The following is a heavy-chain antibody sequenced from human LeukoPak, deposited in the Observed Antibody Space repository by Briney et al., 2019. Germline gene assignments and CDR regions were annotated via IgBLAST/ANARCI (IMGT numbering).Heavy chain of an antibody. J-gene: IGHJ4*02. V-gene: IGHV3-7*01. CDR3: ARDQSIHPYPEVILDF. D-gene: IGHD3-10*01. CDR2: IKQDGSET. Sequence: GGSLRLSCAASGFMFSNHWMTWVRQAPGKGLEWVANIKQDGSETYYMDYVKGRFTISRDNAKNSLHLQMDSLRAEDTAVYYCARDQSIHPYPEVILDFWGQGALVTVSS. CDR1: GFMFSNHW.